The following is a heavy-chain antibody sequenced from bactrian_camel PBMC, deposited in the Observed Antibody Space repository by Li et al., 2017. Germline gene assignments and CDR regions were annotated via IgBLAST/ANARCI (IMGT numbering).Heavy chain of an antibody. V-gene: IGHV3S40*01. CDR2: IATGSGNT. Sequence: DVQLVESGGGSVQAGGSLRLSCAVSQYKCSGYCMGWFRQAPGKEREGVARIATGSGNTYYADSVKGRFTISQDNAKNTVYLQMNSLEPEDTAMYYCAARGPYCYTKLSVRDFTYWGQGTQVTVS. CDR3: AARGPYCYTKLSVRDFTY. J-gene: IGHJ6*01. D-gene: IGHD2*01. CDR1: QYKCSGYC.